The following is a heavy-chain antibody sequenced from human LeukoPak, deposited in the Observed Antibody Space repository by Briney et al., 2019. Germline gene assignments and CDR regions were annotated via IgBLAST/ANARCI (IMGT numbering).Heavy chain of an antibody. CDR1: GGSISSYY. CDR3: AREVGAAAGQEYNWFDP. D-gene: IGHD6-13*01. Sequence: SETLSLTCTVSGGSISSYYWSWIRQPPGKGLEWIGYIYYSGSTNYNPSLKSRVTISVDTSKNQFSLKLSSVTAADTAVYYCAREVGAAAGQEYNWFDPWGQGTLVTVSS. CDR2: IYYSGST. V-gene: IGHV4-59*01. J-gene: IGHJ5*02.